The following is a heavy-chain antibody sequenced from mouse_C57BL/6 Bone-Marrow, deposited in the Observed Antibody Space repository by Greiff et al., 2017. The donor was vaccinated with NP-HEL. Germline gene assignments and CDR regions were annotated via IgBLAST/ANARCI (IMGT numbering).Heavy chain of an antibody. D-gene: IGHD1-2*01. CDR2: ISDGGSYT. CDR1: GFTFSSYA. CDR3: ARGDHYDEAC. Sequence: EVKLMESGGGLVKPGGSLKLSCAASGFTFSSYAMSWVRQTPEKRLEWVATISDGGSYTYYPHNVKGRFTISRDNAKNNLYLQMSHLKSEDTAMYYCARGDHYDEACGDQGTLVTLSA. V-gene: IGHV5-4*03. J-gene: IGHJ3*01.